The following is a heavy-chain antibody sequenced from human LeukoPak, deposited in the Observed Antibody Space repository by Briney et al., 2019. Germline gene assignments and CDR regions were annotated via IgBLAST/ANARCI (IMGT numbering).Heavy chain of an antibody. V-gene: IGHV4-34*01. CDR3: ARVASKFYFDSSGSYNPNFLDS. CDR1: GGSFSGYY. J-gene: IGHJ4*02. Sequence: SETLSLTCAVYGGSFSGYYWSWIRQPPGKGLEWIGEINHSGSTNYNPSLKSRVTISVDTSKNQFSLKLSSVTAADTAVYYCARVASKFYFDSSGSYNPNFLDSWGQGTLVTVSS. CDR2: INHSGST. D-gene: IGHD3-22*01.